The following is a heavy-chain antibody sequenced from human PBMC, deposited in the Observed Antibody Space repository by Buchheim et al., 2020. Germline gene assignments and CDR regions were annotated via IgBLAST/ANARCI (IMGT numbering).Heavy chain of an antibody. D-gene: IGHD2-15*01. CDR2: ISSDGSNK. Sequence: QVQLVESGGGVVQPGRSLRLSCAASGFTFSSYGMHWVRQAPGKGLEWVAVISSDGSNKYYADSVKGRFTISRDNSKNTLYLQMNSVGAEDTAVYYCAKEAKLGYCSGGSCYSADYWGQGTL. J-gene: IGHJ4*02. CDR1: GFTFSSYG. CDR3: AKEAKLGYCSGGSCYSADY. V-gene: IGHV3-30*18.